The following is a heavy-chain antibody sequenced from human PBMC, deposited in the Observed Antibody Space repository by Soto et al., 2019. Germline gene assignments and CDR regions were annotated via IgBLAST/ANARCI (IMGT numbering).Heavy chain of an antibody. V-gene: IGHV1-18*04. CDR3: ARDSVKGGRYYYYYGMDV. J-gene: IGHJ6*02. CDR1: GYTFTSYG. Sequence: ASVKVSCKASGYTFTSYGISWVRQAPGQGLEWMGWISAYNGNTNYAQKLQGRVTMTTDTSTSTAYMELRSLRSDDTAVYYCARDSVKGGRYYYYYGMDVWGQGTTVTVSS. CDR2: ISAYNGNT. D-gene: IGHD1-26*01.